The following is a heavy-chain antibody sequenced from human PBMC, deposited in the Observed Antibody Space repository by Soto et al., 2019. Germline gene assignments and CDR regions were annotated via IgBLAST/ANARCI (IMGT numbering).Heavy chain of an antibody. V-gene: IGHV4-59*01. CDR2: ICYSGST. CDR1: GDSINNFC. CDR3: ARDSGTYLTAFDV. Sequence: SETLSLTWTVSGDSINNFCWSWIRQPPGNGLEWIGYICYSGSTNYNPSLKSRVTISVDTSKNHFSLKLRSVTAADTAVYYCARDSGTYLTAFDVWGQGTTVT. J-gene: IGHJ3*01. D-gene: IGHD1-26*01.